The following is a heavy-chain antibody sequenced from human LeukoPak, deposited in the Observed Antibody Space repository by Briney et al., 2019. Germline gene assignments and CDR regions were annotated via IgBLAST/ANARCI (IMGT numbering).Heavy chain of an antibody. D-gene: IGHD6-19*01. CDR3: ARSLSSGWYGDY. CDR1: GGAIRSYY. V-gene: IGHV4-59*01. J-gene: IGHJ4*02. CDR2: IHYGGST. Sequence: SETLSLTCTVSGGAIRSYYWSWIRQPPGKGLEWIGYIHYGGSTNYNPSLKSRVTISVDTSKNQFSLKVTSVTAADTAVYYCARSLSSGWYGDYWGQGTLVTVSS.